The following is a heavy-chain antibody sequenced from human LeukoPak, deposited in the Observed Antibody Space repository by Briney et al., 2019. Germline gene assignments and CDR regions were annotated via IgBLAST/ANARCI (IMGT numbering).Heavy chain of an antibody. CDR2: ISSSSSNI. J-gene: IGHJ6*02. CDR3: ARDSAFGGNSDYYGMDV. Sequence: PGGSLRLSCAASGFTFSSYTMNWVRQAPGKGLEWVSSISSSSSNIYYADSVKGRFTISRDNAKNSLYLQMNSLRAEDTAVYYCARDSAFGGNSDYYGMDVWGQGTTVTVSS. D-gene: IGHD4-23*01. CDR1: GFTFSSYT. V-gene: IGHV3-21*01.